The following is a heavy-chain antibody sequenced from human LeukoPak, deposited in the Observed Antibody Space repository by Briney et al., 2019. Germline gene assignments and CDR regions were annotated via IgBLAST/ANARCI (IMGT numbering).Heavy chain of an antibody. CDR1: GGSISSYY. CDR3: WVKGHQRYYYMDV. Sequence: PSETLSLTCTVSGGSISSYYWSWIRQPAGKGLEWIGRIYTSGSTNYNPSLKSRVTMSVDTPKNQFSLKLSSVTAADTAVYYCWVKGHQRYYYMDVWGKGTTVTISS. CDR2: IYTSGST. V-gene: IGHV4-4*07. J-gene: IGHJ6*03. D-gene: IGHD2-2*01.